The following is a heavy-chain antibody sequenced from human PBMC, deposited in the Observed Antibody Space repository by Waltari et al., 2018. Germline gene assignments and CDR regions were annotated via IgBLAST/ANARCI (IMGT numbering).Heavy chain of an antibody. CDR2: IYTSGST. J-gene: IGHJ3*02. CDR1: GGSISSGSYY. Sequence: QVQLQESGPGLVKPSQTLSLTCTVSGGSISSGSYYWSWIRQPAGKGLEWIGRIYTSGSTNSNPSLKSRVTISVDTSKNQFSLKLSSVTAADTAVYYCAREGYGGNSDAFDIWGQGTMVTVSS. CDR3: AREGYGGNSDAFDI. D-gene: IGHD2-21*02. V-gene: IGHV4-61*02.